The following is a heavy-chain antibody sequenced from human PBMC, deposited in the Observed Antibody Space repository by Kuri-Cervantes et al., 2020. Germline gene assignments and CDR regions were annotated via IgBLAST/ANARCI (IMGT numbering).Heavy chain of an antibody. V-gene: IGHV3-23*01. CDR3: ARDRAHHYYGSGSPYHSRTPYYYYGMDV. CDR1: GFTFSNSD. CDR2: ISGSGGST. D-gene: IGHD3-10*01. Sequence: GGSLRLSCAASGFTFSNSDMNWVRQAPGKGLEWVSAISGSGGSTYYADSVKGRFTISRGNSKNTLYLQMNSLRAEDTAVYYCARDRAHHYYGSGSPYHSRTPYYYYGMDVWGQGTTVTVSS. J-gene: IGHJ6*02.